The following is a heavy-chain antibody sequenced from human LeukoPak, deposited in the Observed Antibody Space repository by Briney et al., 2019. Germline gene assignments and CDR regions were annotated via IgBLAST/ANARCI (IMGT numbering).Heavy chain of an antibody. CDR1: GYSISSGYY. J-gene: IGHJ4*02. CDR2: IYHSGST. Sequence: SETLSLTCTVSGYSISSGYYWGWIRQPPGKGLEWIGSIYHSGSTYYNPSLKGRVTISVDTSKNQFSPKLSSVTAADTAVYYCARGVYDSSGYYCDYWGQGTLVTVSS. V-gene: IGHV4-38-2*02. CDR3: ARGVYDSSGYYCDY. D-gene: IGHD3-22*01.